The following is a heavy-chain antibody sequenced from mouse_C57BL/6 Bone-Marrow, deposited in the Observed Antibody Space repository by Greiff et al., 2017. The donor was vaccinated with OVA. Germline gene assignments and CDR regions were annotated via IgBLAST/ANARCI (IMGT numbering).Heavy chain of an antibody. CDR2: IYPGGGYT. V-gene: IGHV1-63*01. CDR1: GYTFTNYW. D-gene: IGHD1-2*01. CDR3: ATLYGLYFDY. J-gene: IGHJ2*01. Sequence: QVQLQQSGAELVRPGPSVKMSCKASGYTFTNYWIGWAKQRPGHGLEWIGDIYPGGGYTNYNEKFKGKATLTADKSSSTAYMQFSSLTSEDSAIYYCATLYGLYFDYWGQGTTLTVSS.